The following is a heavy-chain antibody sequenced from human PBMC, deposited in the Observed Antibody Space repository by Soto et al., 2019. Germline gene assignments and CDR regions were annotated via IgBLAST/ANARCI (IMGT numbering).Heavy chain of an antibody. Sequence: GGSLGIGCASSGLTLDEFGMHGVRQAPGKGLEWVSVIGWDGSTYYAASVKGRFTISRDNSKDSLYLQMNSLRAEDTALYYCAKDMGGAVWSLFDYWGQATLVTVSS. CDR1: GLTLDEFG. CDR2: IGWDGST. J-gene: IGHJ4*02. V-gene: IGHV3-43D*04. CDR3: AKDMGGAVWSLFDY. D-gene: IGHD3-10*01.